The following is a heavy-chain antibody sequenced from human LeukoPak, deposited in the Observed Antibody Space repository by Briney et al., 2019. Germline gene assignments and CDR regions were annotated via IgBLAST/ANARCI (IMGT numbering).Heavy chain of an antibody. Sequence: GGSLRLSCAASAFTFTKAWMSWVRQAPGKGLEWVGDIKSKTDGGITDYAAAVKGRFTISRDDSKNTFYLQMSSQKTEDTAVYYCTTFDEGSNDYGDYFVHWGQGTPVTVSS. CDR3: TTFDEGSNDYGDYFVH. J-gene: IGHJ4*02. V-gene: IGHV3-15*01. D-gene: IGHD4/OR15-4a*01. CDR1: AFTFTKAW. CDR2: IKSKTDGGIT.